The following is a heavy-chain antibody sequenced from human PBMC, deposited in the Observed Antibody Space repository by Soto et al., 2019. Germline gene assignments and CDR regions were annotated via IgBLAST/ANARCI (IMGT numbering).Heavy chain of an antibody. CDR3: ARERVPKTADWFDP. V-gene: IGHV3-11*01. Sequence: QVQLVESGGSLVQPGGSLRLSCAASGFTFSDYYMSWIRQAPGKGLEWVSYISSSGSTIYYADSVKGRFTISRDNAKNSLYLQMNSLRAEDTAVYYCARERVPKTADWFDPWGQGTLVTVSS. D-gene: IGHD2-2*01. CDR2: ISSSGSTI. J-gene: IGHJ5*02. CDR1: GFTFSDYY.